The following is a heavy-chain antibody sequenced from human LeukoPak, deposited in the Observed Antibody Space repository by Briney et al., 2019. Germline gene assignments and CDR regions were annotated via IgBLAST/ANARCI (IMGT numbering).Heavy chain of an antibody. CDR3: ARDGGLQTFDY. V-gene: IGHV3-21*01. D-gene: IGHD3-16*01. CDR1: GFTFSSYS. J-gene: IGHJ4*02. CDR2: ISSSSSYI. Sequence: GGSLRLSCAASGFTFSSYSMNWVRHAPGKGLEWVSSISSSSSYIYCADSVKGRFTISRDNAKTSLYLQMNSLRAEDTAVYYCARDGGLQTFDYWGQRTLVTVSS.